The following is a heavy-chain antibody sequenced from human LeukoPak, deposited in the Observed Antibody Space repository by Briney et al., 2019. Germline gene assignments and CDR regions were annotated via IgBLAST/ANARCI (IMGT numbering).Heavy chain of an antibody. V-gene: IGHV3-23*01. CDR2: ISGSDGTS. CDR1: GFTFNSFA. CDR3: AKSLGVGGYTRYKGFDQ. J-gene: IGHJ4*02. Sequence: GGSLRLSCAASGFTFNSFAMNWDRQAPGKGLEWVSSISGSDGTSHYADFVKGRFTISRDNSKNTLYLQMNSLRAEDTAAYYCAKSLGVGGYTRYKGFDQWGQGTLVVVSS. D-gene: IGHD3-16*02.